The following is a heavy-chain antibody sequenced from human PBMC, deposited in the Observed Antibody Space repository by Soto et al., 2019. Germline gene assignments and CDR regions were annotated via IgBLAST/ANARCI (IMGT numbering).Heavy chain of an antibody. V-gene: IGHV3-30-3*02. D-gene: IGHD3-3*01. Sequence: GGSLRLSCAASGFTFSSYAMHWVRQAPGKGLEWVAVISYDGSNKYYADSVKGRFTISRDNSKNTLYLQMNSLRAEDTAVYYCAKSDTYYDFWSGYYLGSTDYWGQGTLVTVSS. CDR2: ISYDGSNK. CDR3: AKSDTYYDFWSGYYLGSTDY. CDR1: GFTFSSYA. J-gene: IGHJ4*02.